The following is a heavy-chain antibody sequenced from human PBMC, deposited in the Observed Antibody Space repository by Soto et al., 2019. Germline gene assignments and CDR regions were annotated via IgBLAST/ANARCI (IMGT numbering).Heavy chain of an antibody. Sequence: SETLSLTCAVSGGSISRSYWWSWVRQFPGKGLEWIGEIHHSGSTNYNPSLKSRVIMSVDKSKNQFSLELTSVTGADTADYYCARDTNQWESIGHGMDVWGQGTPITF. CDR3: ARDTNQWESIGHGMDV. D-gene: IGHD1-26*01. V-gene: IGHV4-4*02. CDR2: IHHSGST. J-gene: IGHJ6*02. CDR1: GGSISRSYW.